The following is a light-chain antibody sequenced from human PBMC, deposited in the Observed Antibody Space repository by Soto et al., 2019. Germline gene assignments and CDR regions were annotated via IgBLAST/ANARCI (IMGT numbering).Light chain of an antibody. CDR3: GSYTSTDTPIV. J-gene: IGLJ1*01. Sequence: QSVLAQPSSVSGSPGQSITISCTGTSTDVGGYNYVSWYQHHPGKAPKLIIYEVNNRPSGVSDRFSGSKSGNKASLTISNLEAEEKSDYYCGSYTSTDTPIVFGTGTKVTV. CDR1: STDVGGYNY. CDR2: EVN. V-gene: IGLV2-14*01.